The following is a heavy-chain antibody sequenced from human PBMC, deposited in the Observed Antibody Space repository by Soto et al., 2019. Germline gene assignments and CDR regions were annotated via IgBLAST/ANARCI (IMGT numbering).Heavy chain of an antibody. D-gene: IGHD3-10*01. CDR2: ISWNTGSI. V-gene: IGHV3-9*01. Sequence: PGGSLRLSCAAAGFTFDDYAMHWVRQAPGKGLEWVSGISWNTGSIGYADSVKGRFTISRDNTKNSLYLQMNSLRREDTALYYCAKGSGQFGSGTFYRPFDSWGQGTLVTVSS. J-gene: IGHJ4*02. CDR3: AKGSGQFGSGTFYRPFDS. CDR1: GFTFDDYA.